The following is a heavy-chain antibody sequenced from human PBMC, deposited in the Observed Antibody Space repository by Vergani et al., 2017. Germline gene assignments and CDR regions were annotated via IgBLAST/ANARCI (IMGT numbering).Heavy chain of an antibody. J-gene: IGHJ3*01. CDR2: VYWNDDE. D-gene: IGHD3-9*01. Sequence: QITLRESGPTLVKPTQTLTLTCTFSGFSLTTGGEGVGWIRQPPGRALEWLAFVYWNDDERYSPSLKSRVTITKDTSKNEVILTMATMDPVDTATYCCVHRLGYFDLDGALVGWGAARKVTVSS. CDR1: GFSLTTGGEG. V-gene: IGHV2-5*01. CDR3: VHRLGYFDLDGALVG.